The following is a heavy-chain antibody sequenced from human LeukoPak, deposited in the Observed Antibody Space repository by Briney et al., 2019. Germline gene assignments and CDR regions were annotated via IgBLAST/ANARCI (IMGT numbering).Heavy chain of an antibody. CDR3: AKVVYSGSYPDC. CDR1: GFTFSSYA. D-gene: IGHD1-26*01. J-gene: IGHJ4*02. CDR2: TSGSGGST. V-gene: IGHV3-23*01. Sequence: GGSLRLSCAASGFTFSSYAMSWVRQAPGKGLEWVSATSGSGGSTYYADSVKGRFTISRDNSKNTLYLQMNSLRAEDTAVYYCAKVVYSGSYPDCWGQGTLVTVSS.